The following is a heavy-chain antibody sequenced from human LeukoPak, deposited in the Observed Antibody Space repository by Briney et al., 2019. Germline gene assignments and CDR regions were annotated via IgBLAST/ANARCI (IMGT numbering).Heavy chain of an antibody. D-gene: IGHD2-2*01. CDR2: ISSSSSYI. J-gene: IGHJ6*02. CDR3: ARDNQYCSSTSCYYYYYGMDV. Sequence: GGPLRLSCAASGFTFSSYSMNWVRQAPGKGLEWVSSISSSSSYIYYADSVKGRFTISRDNANHSLYLQMNSLRAEDTAVYYCARDNQYCSSTSCYYYYYGMDVWGQGTTVTVSS. CDR1: GFTFSSYS. V-gene: IGHV3-21*01.